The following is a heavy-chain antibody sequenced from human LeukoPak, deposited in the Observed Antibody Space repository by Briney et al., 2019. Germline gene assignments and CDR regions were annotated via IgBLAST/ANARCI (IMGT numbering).Heavy chain of an antibody. Sequence: GGSLRLSCAASGFTFSSYSMNWVRQAPGKGLEWVSSISSSSSYIYYADSVKGRFTIPRDNAKNSLYLQMNSLRAEDTAVYYCARDRVAAGHYYYYGMDVWGQGTTVTVSS. J-gene: IGHJ6*02. CDR1: GFTFSSYS. D-gene: IGHD6-13*01. CDR3: ARDRVAAGHYYYYGMDV. CDR2: ISSSSSYI. V-gene: IGHV3-21*01.